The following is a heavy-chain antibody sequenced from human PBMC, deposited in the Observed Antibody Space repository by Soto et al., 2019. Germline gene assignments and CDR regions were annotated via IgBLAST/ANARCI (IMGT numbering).Heavy chain of an antibody. CDR3: ARDLEGLELKPGRYYYMDV. Sequence: SSVKVACKAPGYTLASYYMHLVRQAPGQWLEWMGIINPSGASPSYAQRVQGRVQMTRELSTSPVYMELSSPRSEDRAVYYCARDLEGLELKPGRYYYMDVWGKGTTGTVSS. J-gene: IGHJ6*03. D-gene: IGHD1-7*01. V-gene: IGHV1-46*03. CDR1: GYTLASYY. CDR2: INPSGASP.